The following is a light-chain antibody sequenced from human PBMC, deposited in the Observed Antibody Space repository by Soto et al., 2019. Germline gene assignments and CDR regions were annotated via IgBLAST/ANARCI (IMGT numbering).Light chain of an antibody. J-gene: IGKJ1*01. Sequence: IVLTQSPCTLSLYPGERATLSCRASQSLSSGYLGWYQQKPGQAPRLLIYGASSRATGIPDRFSGSASGTDFTLTISRLEPEDFAMYYCQQYGVSPWTFGQGTKVDI. CDR2: GAS. CDR3: QQYGVSPWT. CDR1: QSLSSGY. V-gene: IGKV3-20*01.